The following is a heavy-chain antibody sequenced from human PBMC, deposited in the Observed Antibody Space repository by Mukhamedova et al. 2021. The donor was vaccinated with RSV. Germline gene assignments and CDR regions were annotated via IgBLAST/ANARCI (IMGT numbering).Heavy chain of an antibody. D-gene: IGHD2-15*01. J-gene: IGHJ4*02. CDR2: IYPGDSVT. V-gene: IGHV5-51*01. CDR3: ARNGYSGDY. Sequence: GLEWMGIIYPGDSVTRYSPSFQGQVTISADKSISTAYLQWSSLKASDTAMYYCARNGYSGDYWGQGTLVTVSS.